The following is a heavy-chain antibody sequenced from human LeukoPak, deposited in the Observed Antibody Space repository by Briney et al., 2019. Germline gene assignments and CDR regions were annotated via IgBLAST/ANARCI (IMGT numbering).Heavy chain of an antibody. Sequence: SETLSLTCTVSGDSISSGSYYWSWIRQPAGKGLEWIGRIYTSGSTNYNPSLKSRVTISVDTSKNQFSLKLSSVTAADTAVYYCALGLVLVFWGQGTLVTVSS. V-gene: IGHV4-61*02. CDR3: ALGLVLVF. D-gene: IGHD6-19*01. J-gene: IGHJ4*02. CDR1: GDSISSGSYY. CDR2: IYTSGST.